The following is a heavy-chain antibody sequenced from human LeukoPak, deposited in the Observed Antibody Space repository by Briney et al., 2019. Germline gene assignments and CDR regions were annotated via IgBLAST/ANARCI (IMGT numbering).Heavy chain of an antibody. CDR1: GDSISGYY. V-gene: IGHV4-4*07. J-gene: IGHJ6*03. Sequence: SETLSLTCTVSGDSISGYYWSWIRQSAGKGLEYIGRISTTGNTNDIPSLKSRVTMSIDTSKNHFSLKLSSVTPEDTAVYYCAAQGYCSSTSCPFFMDVWGKGTTVTISS. D-gene: IGHD2-2*01. CDR2: ISTTGNT. CDR3: AAQGYCSSTSCPFFMDV.